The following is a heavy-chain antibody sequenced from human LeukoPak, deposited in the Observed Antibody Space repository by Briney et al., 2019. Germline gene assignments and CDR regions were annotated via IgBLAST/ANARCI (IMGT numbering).Heavy chain of an antibody. CDR3: ARVYSSGWLGKYDAFDI. CDR1: GFTVSSNY. V-gene: IGHV3-66*01. J-gene: IGHJ3*02. D-gene: IGHD6-19*01. CDR2: IYSGGST. Sequence: PGGSLRLSCAASGFTVSSNYMSWVRQAPGKGLEWVSVIYSGGSTYYADSVKGRFTISRDNSKNTLYLQMNSLRAEDTAVYYCARVYSSGWLGKYDAFDIWGQGTMVTVSS.